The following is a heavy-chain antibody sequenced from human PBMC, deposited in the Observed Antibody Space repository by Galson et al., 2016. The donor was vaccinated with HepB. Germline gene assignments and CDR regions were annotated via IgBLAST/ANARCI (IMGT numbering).Heavy chain of an antibody. CDR2: ISNSGYYT. V-gene: IGHV3-11*05. CDR3: ARDLLPIAARTHFGGWFDP. J-gene: IGHJ5*02. CDR1: GFTFSEYP. D-gene: IGHD6-6*01. Sequence: SLRLSCAASGFTFSEYPMNWIRQSPGKGLEWVSYISNSGYYTNYADSVKGRFTISRDNAKNSLYLQMDSLRAEDTAVYYCARDLLPIAARTHFGGWFDPWGQGTLVTVSS.